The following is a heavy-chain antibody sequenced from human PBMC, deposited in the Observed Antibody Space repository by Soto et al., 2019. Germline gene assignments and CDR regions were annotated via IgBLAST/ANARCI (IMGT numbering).Heavy chain of an antibody. Sequence: ASVKASCKASGYTFTSYYMHWVRQAPGQGLEWMGIINPSGGSTSYAQKFQGRVTMTRDTSTSTVYMELSSLRSEDTAVYYCAKGTSWIAVAGTFFDYWGQGTLVTVSS. CDR1: GYTFTSYY. CDR2: INPSGGST. J-gene: IGHJ4*02. D-gene: IGHD6-19*01. V-gene: IGHV1-46*01. CDR3: AKGTSWIAVAGTFFDY.